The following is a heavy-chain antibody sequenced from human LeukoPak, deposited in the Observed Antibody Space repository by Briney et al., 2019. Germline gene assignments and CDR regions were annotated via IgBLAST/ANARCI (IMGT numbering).Heavy chain of an antibody. CDR3: ARAFNRGLAYFDY. D-gene: IGHD6-19*01. V-gene: IGHV4-31*03. CDR1: GGSISSGGYY. CDR2: IYYSGST. Sequence: SQTLSLTCTVSGGSISSGGYYWSWIRQHPGKGLEWIGYIYYSGSTNYNPSLKSRVTMSVDTSKNQFSLKLSSVTAADTAVYYCARAFNRGLAYFDYWGQGTLVTVSS. J-gene: IGHJ4*02.